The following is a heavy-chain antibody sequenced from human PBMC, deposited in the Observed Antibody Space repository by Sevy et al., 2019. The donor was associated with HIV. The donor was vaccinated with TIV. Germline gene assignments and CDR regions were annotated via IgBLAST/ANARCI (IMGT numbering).Heavy chain of an antibody. J-gene: IGHJ6*02. CDR2: ISTSRGYI. CDR3: ARDKTILEGRYGMDV. Sequence: GESLKISCAASGFTFSNYNINWVRQSPGKGLEWVSFISTSRGYIYYADSVKGRFTISRDNAKNSLYLQMNSLRAEDTAVYYCARDKTILEGRYGMDVWGQGTTVTVSS. CDR1: GFTFSNYN. V-gene: IGHV3-21*06. D-gene: IGHD3-3*01.